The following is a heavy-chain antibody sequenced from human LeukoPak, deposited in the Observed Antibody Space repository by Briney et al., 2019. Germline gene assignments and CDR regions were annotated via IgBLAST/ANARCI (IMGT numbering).Heavy chain of an antibody. Sequence: GDSVKVSCKASGYTFTSYYMHWVRQAPGQGLEWMGIINPSGGSTSYAQKFQGRVTMTRDTSTSTVYMELSSLRSEDTAVYYCARDDYGGNSHYWGQGTLVTASS. J-gene: IGHJ4*02. CDR3: ARDDYGGNSHY. CDR1: GYTFTSYY. D-gene: IGHD4-23*01. V-gene: IGHV1-46*01. CDR2: INPSGGST.